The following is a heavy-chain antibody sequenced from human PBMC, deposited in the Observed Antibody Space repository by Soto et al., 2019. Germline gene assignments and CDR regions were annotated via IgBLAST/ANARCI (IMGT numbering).Heavy chain of an antibody. J-gene: IGHJ4*02. CDR2: IDYSGNT. CDR1: GGSISSSSYY. CDR3: AREGGRYCTGGSCQVDY. Sequence: QLQLQESGPGLVKPSETLSLTCTVSGGSISSSSYYWGWIRQPPGKGLEWIGSIDYSGNTYYTPSRKSRVTTPVDMSKNQFSLKLSSVSAADTDVYYCAREGGRYCTGGSCQVDYWGQGTLVTLSS. D-gene: IGHD2-15*01. V-gene: IGHV4-39*02.